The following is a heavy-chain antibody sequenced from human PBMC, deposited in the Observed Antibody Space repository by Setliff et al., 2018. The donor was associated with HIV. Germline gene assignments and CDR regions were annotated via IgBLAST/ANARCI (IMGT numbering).Heavy chain of an antibody. D-gene: IGHD6-13*01. Sequence: ASVKVSCKAFGYTFTTYSLQWVRQDPGQSLEWMGWINVGKGDTKYSQEFQGRDTITKDTSASTAYIELSSLRSEDMAVYYCAREGAEPGLDLDYWGQGTLVTVSS. V-gene: IGHV1-3*03. CDR2: INVGKGDT. CDR3: AREGAEPGLDLDY. J-gene: IGHJ4*02. CDR1: GYTFTTYS.